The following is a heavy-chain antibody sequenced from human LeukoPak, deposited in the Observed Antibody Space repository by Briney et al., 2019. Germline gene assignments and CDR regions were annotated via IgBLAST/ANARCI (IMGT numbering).Heavy chain of an antibody. V-gene: IGHV4-30-4*01. CDR2: IYYSGST. CDR1: GGSISSGDYY. D-gene: IGHD3-10*01. Sequence: PSETLSLTCTVSGGSISSGDYYWSWIRQPPGKGLEWIGYIYYSGSTYYNPSLKSRVTISVDTSKNQFSLKLSSVTAADTAVYYCASFEVRDTYGMDVWGQGTTVTVSS. CDR3: ASFEVRDTYGMDV. J-gene: IGHJ6*02.